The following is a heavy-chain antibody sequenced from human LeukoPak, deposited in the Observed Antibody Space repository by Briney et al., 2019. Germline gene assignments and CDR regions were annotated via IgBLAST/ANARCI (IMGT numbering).Heavy chain of an antibody. V-gene: IGHV6-1*01. Sequence: SQTLSVICAISRDSVSSINGAWNWIRQSPSRGLEWLGRTYYRSKWYNDYAVSIQGRITINPDTSRNQFSLQLNSVTPDDTAVYYCARDVGTSGWYDYWGQGTLVTVSS. CDR3: ARDVGTSGWYDY. J-gene: IGHJ4*02. CDR1: RDSVSSINGA. CDR2: TYYRSKWYN. D-gene: IGHD6-19*01.